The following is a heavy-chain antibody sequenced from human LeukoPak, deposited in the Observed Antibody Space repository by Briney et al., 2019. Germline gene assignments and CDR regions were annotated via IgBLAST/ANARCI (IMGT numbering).Heavy chain of an antibody. Sequence: GGSLRLSCAASGFTVSSKYMGWVRQAPGKGLEWVSVIYSGGSTYYADSVKGRFTISRDNSKNTLYLQMNSLRAEDTAVYYCARDYGSGIYQWGSDYWGQGTLVTVSS. V-gene: IGHV3-66*01. CDR1: GFTVSSKY. CDR3: ARDYGSGIYQWGSDY. CDR2: IYSGGST. J-gene: IGHJ4*02. D-gene: IGHD3-10*01.